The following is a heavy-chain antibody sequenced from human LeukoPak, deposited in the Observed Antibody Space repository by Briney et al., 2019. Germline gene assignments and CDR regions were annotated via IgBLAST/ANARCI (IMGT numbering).Heavy chain of an antibody. CDR2: VHPNSGNT. V-gene: IGHV1-8*01. Sequence: ASVKVSCKTSGYPYTTYEINWVRQAAGQGLEWMGWVHPNSGNTAYAQKFQGRVTMTRDTSISTAYMELSGLRSDDTAVYFCARGPRNDPWGQGTLVTVSS. D-gene: IGHD1-14*01. J-gene: IGHJ5*02. CDR3: ARGPRNDP. CDR1: GYPYTTYE.